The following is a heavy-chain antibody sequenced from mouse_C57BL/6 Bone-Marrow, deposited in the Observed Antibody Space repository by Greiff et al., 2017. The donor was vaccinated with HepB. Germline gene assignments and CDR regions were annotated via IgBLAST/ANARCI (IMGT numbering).Heavy chain of an antibody. CDR1: GYTFTDYY. D-gene: IGHD3-2*02. CDR2: INPNNGGT. CDR3: ARESSGCSFDY. J-gene: IGHJ2*01. Sequence: VQLQQSGPELVKPGASVKISCKASGYTFTDYYMNWVKQSHGKSLEWIGDINPNNGGTSYNQKFKGKATLTVDKSSSTAYMELRSLTSEDSAVYYCARESSGCSFDYWGQGTTLTVSS. V-gene: IGHV1-26*01.